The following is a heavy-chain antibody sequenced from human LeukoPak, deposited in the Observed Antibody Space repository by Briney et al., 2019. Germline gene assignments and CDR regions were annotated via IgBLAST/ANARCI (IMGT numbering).Heavy chain of an antibody. CDR2: IYHSGST. CDR1: GYSISSGYY. D-gene: IGHD3-10*01. J-gene: IGHJ4*02. V-gene: IGHV4-38-2*02. Sequence: PSETLSLTCTVSGYSISSGYYWGWIRQPPGKGLEWIGSIYHSGSTCYNPSLKSRVTISVDTSKNQFSLQLNSVTPEDTAVYYCARDDGIYYGSGIDYWGQGTLVTVSS. CDR3: ARDDGIYYGSGIDY.